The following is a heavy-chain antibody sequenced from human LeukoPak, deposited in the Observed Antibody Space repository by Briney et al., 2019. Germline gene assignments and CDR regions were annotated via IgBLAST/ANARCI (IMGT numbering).Heavy chain of an antibody. J-gene: IGHJ4*02. CDR2: ISSSGSSI. Sequence: EGSLRLSCAASGFTFSDYYMNWIRQAPGKGLEWISYISSSGSSIYQADSVKGRFTISRDNAENSLSLQMDGLRAEDTAVYYCATSFIGSPGTFDYWGRGTLVTVSS. D-gene: IGHD6-13*01. CDR1: GFTFSDYY. V-gene: IGHV3-11*04. CDR3: ATSFIGSPGTFDY.